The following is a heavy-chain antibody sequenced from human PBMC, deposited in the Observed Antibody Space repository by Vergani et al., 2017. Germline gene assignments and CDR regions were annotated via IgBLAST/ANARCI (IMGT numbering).Heavy chain of an antibody. CDR1: GYTFTGYY. CDR3: GRGAGELWATGWQAYFDL. Sequence: QVQLVQSGAEVKKPGASVKVSCKASGYTFTGYYMHWVRQAPGQGLEWMGWINPNSGGTNYAQKFQGRVTMTRDTSISTAYMELGRLGSNDTAGYYCGRGAGELWATGWQAYFDLWGRGTLVTVSS. V-gene: IGHV1-2*02. CDR2: INPNSGGT. D-gene: IGHD3-16*01. J-gene: IGHJ2*01.